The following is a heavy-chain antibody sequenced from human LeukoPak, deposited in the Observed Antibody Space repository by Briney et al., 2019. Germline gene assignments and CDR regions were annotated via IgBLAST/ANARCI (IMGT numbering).Heavy chain of an antibody. D-gene: IGHD2-15*01. CDR2: IIPILGIA. CDR3: ATVRGLVGGFDP. CDR1: GGTFGSYA. J-gene: IGHJ5*02. V-gene: IGHV1-69*04. Sequence: ASVKVSCKASGGTFGSYAISWVRQAPGQGLEWMGRIIPILGIANYAQKFQGRVTITADKSTSTAYMELSSLRSEDTAVYYCATVRGLVGGFDPWGQGTLVTVSS.